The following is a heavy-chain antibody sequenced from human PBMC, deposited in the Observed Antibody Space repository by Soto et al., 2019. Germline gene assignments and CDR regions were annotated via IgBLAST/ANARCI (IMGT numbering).Heavy chain of an antibody. Sequence: EVQLVESGGGLVQPGRSLRLSCAASGFTFDDYAMHWVRQAPGKGLEWVSGISWNSGSIGYADSVKGRFTISRDNAKNSLYLQMNSLRAEDTALYYCAKAFSSGWYYFDYWGQGTLVTVSS. CDR1: GFTFDDYA. CDR3: AKAFSSGWYYFDY. CDR2: ISWNSGSI. V-gene: IGHV3-9*01. J-gene: IGHJ4*02. D-gene: IGHD6-19*01.